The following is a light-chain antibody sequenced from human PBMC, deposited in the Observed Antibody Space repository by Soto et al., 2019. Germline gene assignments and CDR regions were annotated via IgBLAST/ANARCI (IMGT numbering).Light chain of an antibody. CDR2: RNN. CDR3: AAWDDSRSWV. CDR1: SSNIGSNY. J-gene: IGLJ2*01. Sequence: QSVLTQPPSASGTPGQRVTISCSGSSSNIGSNYVYWYQQLPGTAPKLLIYRNNQRPSGVPDRFSGSKSGTSASLAISGLRSEDEDDYYCAAWDDSRSWVFGGGTKLTVL. V-gene: IGLV1-47*01.